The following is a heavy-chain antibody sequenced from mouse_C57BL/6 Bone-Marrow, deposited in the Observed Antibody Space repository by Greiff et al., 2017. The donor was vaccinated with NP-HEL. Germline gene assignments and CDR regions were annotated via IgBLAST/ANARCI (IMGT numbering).Heavy chain of an antibody. CDR3: ARLYDNCGFAY. D-gene: IGHD2-10*02. V-gene: IGHV1-50*01. CDR1: GYTFTSYW. J-gene: IGHJ3*01. Sequence: QVQLHQPGAELVKPGASVKLSCKASGYTFTSYWMQWVNQRPGQGLEWIGEIDPSDSYTNYNQKFKGKATLTVDQASSTGYMQLRLLRSEDSAVYDCARLYDNCGFAYWGQGTLVTVSA. CDR2: IDPSDSYT.